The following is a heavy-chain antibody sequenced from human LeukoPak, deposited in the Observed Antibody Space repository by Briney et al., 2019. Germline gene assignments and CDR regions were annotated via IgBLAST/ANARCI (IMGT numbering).Heavy chain of an antibody. J-gene: IGHJ4*02. CDR2: INPNSGGT. CDR3: ASLLYYDSSGQPFDY. CDR1: GYTFTSYG. V-gene: IGHV1-2*02. Sequence: ASVKVSCKASGYTFTSYGISWVRQAPGQGLEWMGWINPNSGGTNYAQKFQGRVTMTRDTSISTAYMELSRLRSDDTAVYYCASLLYYDSSGQPFDYWGQGTLVTVSS. D-gene: IGHD3-22*01.